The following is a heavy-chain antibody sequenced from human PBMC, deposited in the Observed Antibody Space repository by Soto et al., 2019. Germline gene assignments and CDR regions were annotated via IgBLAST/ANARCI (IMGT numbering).Heavy chain of an antibody. CDR1: GYIFTNYG. D-gene: IGHD1-26*01. J-gene: IGHJ4*02. V-gene: IGHV1-18*01. Sequence: QVQLVQSGPEVKKAGASVKVSCKASGYIFTNYGITWVRQAPGQGLEWMGWISANNGHTNYEQKFQGRVTMTTDTSTSTDDMELRSLRSDDTAVYYCARDCVGAPSRKDDWGQGTLVNVSS. CDR3: ARDCVGAPSRKDD. CDR2: ISANNGHT.